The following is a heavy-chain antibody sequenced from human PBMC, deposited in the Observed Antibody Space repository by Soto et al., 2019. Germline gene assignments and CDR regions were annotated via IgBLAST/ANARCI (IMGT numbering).Heavy chain of an antibody. J-gene: IGHJ6*02. CDR3: ASVNTVRSWDYDGMDI. CDR1: GFTFSTFG. V-gene: IGHV3-33*03. CDR2: IRHDGSND. D-gene: IGHD3-10*01. Sequence: ESGGGVVQPGASVRLSCEASGFTFSTFGMHWVRQAPGKGLEWGAGIRHDGSNDYYSDFAKGRLTISRDNSRDTLYLQINSLRADDSAVYYCASVNTVRSWDYDGMDIWGQGTTVTVSS.